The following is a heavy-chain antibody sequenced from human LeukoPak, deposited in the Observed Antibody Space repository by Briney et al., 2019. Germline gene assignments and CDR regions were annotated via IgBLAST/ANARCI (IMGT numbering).Heavy chain of an antibody. D-gene: IGHD3-22*01. V-gene: IGHV3-21*01. Sequence: PGGSLRLSCAASGFTFSNYSMNWVRQAPGKGLEWVSSISSSSSCIYYADSVKGRFTISRDNAKNSLYLQMNSLRAEDTAVYYCARDHYYDSSGYNGWFDPWGQGTLVTVSS. J-gene: IGHJ5*02. CDR1: GFTFSNYS. CDR2: ISSSSSCI. CDR3: ARDHYYDSSGYNGWFDP.